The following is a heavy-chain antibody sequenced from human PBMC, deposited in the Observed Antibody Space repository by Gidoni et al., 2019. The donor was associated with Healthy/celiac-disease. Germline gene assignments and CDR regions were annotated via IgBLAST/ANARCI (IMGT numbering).Heavy chain of an antibody. Sequence: EVQLVQSGAEVKKPGESLKISCKVSGYSFTSYWIGWVRQMPGKGLEWMGIIYPGDSDTRYSPSFQGQVTISADKSISTAYLQWSSLKASDTAMYYCARQPPTYDYVWGSYRFDYWGQGTLVTVSS. CDR3: ARQPPTYDYVWGSYRFDY. D-gene: IGHD3-16*02. CDR1: GYSFTSYW. V-gene: IGHV5-51*01. J-gene: IGHJ4*02. CDR2: IYPGDSDT.